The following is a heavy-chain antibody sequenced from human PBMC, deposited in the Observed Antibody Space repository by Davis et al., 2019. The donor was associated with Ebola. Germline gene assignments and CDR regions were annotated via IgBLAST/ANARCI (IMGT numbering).Heavy chain of an antibody. CDR1: GYTFTGYY. CDR2: INPNSGGT. V-gene: IGHV1-2*02. J-gene: IGHJ4*02. D-gene: IGHD3-10*01. CDR3: ARGFNYGSGSYYMGY. Sequence: ASVKVSCKASGYTFTGYYMHWVRQAPGQGLEWMGWINPNSGGTNYAQKFQGRVTMTRDTSISTAYMELSRLRSDDTAVYYCARGFNYGSGSYYMGYWGQGTLVTVSS.